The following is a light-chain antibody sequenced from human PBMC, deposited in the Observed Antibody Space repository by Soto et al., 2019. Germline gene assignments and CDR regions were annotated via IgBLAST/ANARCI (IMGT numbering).Light chain of an antibody. J-gene: IGKJ1*01. CDR2: AAS. V-gene: IGKV3-20*01. CDR3: HHYGNSPQT. CDR1: QSVISSS. Sequence: EIVLTQSPGTLSLSPGERATLSCRASQSVISSSLAWYQQTPGQAPSLLIYAASSRATGIPDRFSGSGSGTDFTLTISRLEPEDFAVYYCHHYGNSPQTFGQGTRVEI.